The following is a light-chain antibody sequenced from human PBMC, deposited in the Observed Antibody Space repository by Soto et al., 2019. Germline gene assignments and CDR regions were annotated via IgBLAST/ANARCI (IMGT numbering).Light chain of an antibody. J-gene: IGLJ1*01. CDR1: SSNIGANT. CDR2: GNN. CDR3: ATWDDSLNGYV. Sequence: SFLTQPPSASGTPGQSVTSSCSGSSSNIGANTVTWYQQLPGTAPKLLIFGNNHRPSGVPDRFSGSKSGTSGSLAISGLQSEDEADYYCATWDDSLNGYVFGAGTKVTVL. V-gene: IGLV1-44*01.